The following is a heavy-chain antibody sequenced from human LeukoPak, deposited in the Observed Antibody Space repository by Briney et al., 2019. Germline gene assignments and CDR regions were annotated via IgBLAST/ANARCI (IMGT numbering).Heavy chain of an antibody. CDR1: GFTFSDYW. Sequence: PGGSLRLSCAASGFTFSDYWMHWVRQAPGKGLVWVSRINSDGSSTSYAGSVKGRFTISRDNAKNTLYLQMNSLRAEDTAVYYCAREVVTAIRVAFDIWGQGTMVTVSS. CDR3: AREVVTAIRVAFDI. CDR2: INSDGSST. J-gene: IGHJ3*02. D-gene: IGHD2-21*02. V-gene: IGHV3-74*01.